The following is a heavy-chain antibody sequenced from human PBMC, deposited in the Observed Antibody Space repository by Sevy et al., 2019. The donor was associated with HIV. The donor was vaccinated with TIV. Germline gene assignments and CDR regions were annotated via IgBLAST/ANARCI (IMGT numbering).Heavy chain of an antibody. V-gene: IGHV3-21*01. Sequence: GGSLRLSCAASGFTFSTYTMNWVRQAPGKGLEWVSSISSSSESIYYADSVKGRFTISRDNAKNSLYLQMNSLRAEDTAVYYCARDRGPGYGDYYFDYWGQRTLVTVSS. CDR2: ISSSSESI. J-gene: IGHJ4*02. D-gene: IGHD4-17*01. CDR3: ARDRGPGYGDYYFDY. CDR1: GFTFSTYT.